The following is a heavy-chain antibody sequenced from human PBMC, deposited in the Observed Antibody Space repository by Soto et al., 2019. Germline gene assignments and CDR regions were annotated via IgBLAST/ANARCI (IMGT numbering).Heavy chain of an antibody. CDR2: IYWDDDK. J-gene: IGHJ4*02. D-gene: IGHD3-10*01. V-gene: IGHV2-5*02. CDR1: GFSLSTREVG. CDR3: AHRAYYYGSGSYYTH. Sequence: QITLKESGPTLVKPTQTLTLTCTFSGFSLSTREVGVGWIRQPPGKALEWLALIYWDDDKRYRPSLKSRLTIXXYXSTXLVILIMTNMDPEDTATYYCAHRAYYYGSGSYYTHWGQGILVTVSS.